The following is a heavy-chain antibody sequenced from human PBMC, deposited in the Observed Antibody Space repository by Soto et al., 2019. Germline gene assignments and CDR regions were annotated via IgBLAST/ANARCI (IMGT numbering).Heavy chain of an antibody. CDR2: IIPIFGTA. D-gene: IGHD1-1*01. CDR3: ARAGLEPGHFDY. CDR1: GGTFSSYA. V-gene: IGHV1-69*13. Sequence: SVKVSCKASGGTFSSYASSWVRQAPGHGLEWMGGIIPIFGTANYAQKFQGRVTITADESTSTAYMELSSLRSEDTAVYYCARAGLEPGHFDYWGQGTLVTVS. J-gene: IGHJ4*02.